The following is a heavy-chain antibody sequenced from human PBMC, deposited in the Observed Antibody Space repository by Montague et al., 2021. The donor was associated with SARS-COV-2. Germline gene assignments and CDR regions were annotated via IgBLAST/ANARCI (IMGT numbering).Heavy chain of an antibody. CDR3: ARGRKRRVIVVRGVLTSPYFEC. Sequence: SETLSLTCGVYDGSLINYYWSWIRQTPERGLEWIGEINQSGTTNHNPSLKSRVTISVDASKNQFSLRVTSVTGADRAVYHCARGRKRRVIVVRGVLTSPYFECWGQGTPVAVSS. CDR2: INQSGTT. J-gene: IGHJ4*02. CDR1: DGSLINYY. V-gene: IGHV4-34*01. D-gene: IGHD3-10*01.